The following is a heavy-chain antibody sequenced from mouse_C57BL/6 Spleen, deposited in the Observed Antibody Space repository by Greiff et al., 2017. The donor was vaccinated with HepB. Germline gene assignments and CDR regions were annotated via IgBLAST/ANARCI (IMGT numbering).Heavy chain of an antibody. CDR3: ARNWDDYFDY. Sequence: VQVVESGAELARPGASVKLSCKASGYTFTSYGISWVKQRTGQGLEWIGEIYPRSGNTYYNEKFKGKATLTADKSSSTAYMELRSLTSEDSAVYFCARNWDDYFDYWGQGTTLTVSS. V-gene: IGHV1-81*01. D-gene: IGHD4-1*01. J-gene: IGHJ2*01. CDR2: IYPRSGNT. CDR1: GYTFTSYG.